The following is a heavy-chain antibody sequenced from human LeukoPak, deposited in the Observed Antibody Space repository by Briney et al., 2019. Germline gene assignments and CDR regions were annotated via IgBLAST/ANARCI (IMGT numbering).Heavy chain of an antibody. V-gene: IGHV4-61*02. CDR2: IYTSGST. D-gene: IGHD6-6*01. CDR1: GGSISSGSYY. CDR3: VRGSSSTWFDTGSLDH. Sequence: SQTLSLTCTVSGGSISSGSYYWSWIRQPAGKGLEWIGRIYTSGSTNYNPSLKSRVTISVDTSKNQFSLKLSSVTAADTAVYYCVRGSSSTWFDTGSLDHWGQGTLVTVSS. J-gene: IGHJ4*02.